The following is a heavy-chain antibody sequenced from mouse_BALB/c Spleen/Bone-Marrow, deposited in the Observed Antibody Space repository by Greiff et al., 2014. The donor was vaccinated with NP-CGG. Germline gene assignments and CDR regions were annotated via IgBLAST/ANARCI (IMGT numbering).Heavy chain of an antibody. V-gene: IGHV1S130*01. Sequence: QVQLQQPGSVLVRPGASVKLSCKTSGYTFTSSWIHWAQQRPGQGLEWIGEIHPNSGTTNYTEQFKDKATLTVDTASRTAYVERSILTSDDSAVYYGARAGGNDEDYGMDYWGQGTSVTVSA. D-gene: IGHD2-2*01. CDR3: ARAGGNDEDYGMDY. CDR1: GYTFTSSW. J-gene: IGHJ4*01. CDR2: IHPNSGTT.